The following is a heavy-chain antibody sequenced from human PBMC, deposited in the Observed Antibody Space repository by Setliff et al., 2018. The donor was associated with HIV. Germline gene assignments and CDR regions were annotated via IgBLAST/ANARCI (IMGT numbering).Heavy chain of an antibody. J-gene: IGHJ1*01. D-gene: IGHD2-15*01. CDR3: ARDGRHDRNRWYVTHQYFKY. V-gene: IGHV4-39*07. Sequence: PSETLSLTCTVSGGSISSGGYYWGWIRQPPGKGLEWIGSIYSSGSTYYNPSLKSRVTISVDTSKKQFSLRLSSVTAADTAVYYCARDGRHDRNRWYVTHQYFKYWGQGTLVTVSS. CDR1: GGSISSGGYY. CDR2: IYSSGST.